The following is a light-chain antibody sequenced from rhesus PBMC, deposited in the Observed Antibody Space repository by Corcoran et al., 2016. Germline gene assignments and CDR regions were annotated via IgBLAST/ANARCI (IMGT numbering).Light chain of an antibody. CDR2: LTS. J-gene: IGKJ1*01. V-gene: IGKV7-13*01. CDR1: ESVSVFGINF. Sequence: DIVLTQSPASLAVSPGQRATITCRASESVSVFGINFIHWYPQKPGQPPKLLIYLTSNKQTGVPARFSGSGSGTEFTLTINPVEVDDAADYYCLQSKNSPRTFGQGTKVEIK. CDR3: LQSKNSPRT.